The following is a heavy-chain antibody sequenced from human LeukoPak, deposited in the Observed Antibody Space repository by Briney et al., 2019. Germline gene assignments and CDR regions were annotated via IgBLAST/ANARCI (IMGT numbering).Heavy chain of an antibody. CDR3: ARSGCSSTSCSLWFDP. J-gene: IGHJ5*02. CDR2: ISAYNGNT. CDR1: GYTFTSYG. D-gene: IGHD2-2*01. V-gene: IGHV1-18*01. Sequence: ASVKVSCKASGYTFTSYGISWVRQAPGQGLEWMGWISAYNGNTNYAQKLQGRVTMTTDTSTSTAYRELRSLRSDDTAVYYCARSGCSSTSCSLWFDPWGQGTLVTVSS.